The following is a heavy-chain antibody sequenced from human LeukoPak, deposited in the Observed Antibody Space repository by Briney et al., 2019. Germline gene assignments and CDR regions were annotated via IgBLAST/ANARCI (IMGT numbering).Heavy chain of an antibody. Sequence: AGGSLRLSCAASGFTFRDYDMHWVRQVPGRGLEWVSAIGIRDDTHYPDSVEGRFTISRENAKNSLYLQMNTLRDGDTAMYYCIRGGIRVSGIDAFDIWGQGTMVTVSS. D-gene: IGHD5/OR15-5a*01. J-gene: IGHJ3*02. CDR2: IGIRDDT. CDR1: GFTFRDYD. CDR3: IRGGIRVSGIDAFDI. V-gene: IGHV3-13*01.